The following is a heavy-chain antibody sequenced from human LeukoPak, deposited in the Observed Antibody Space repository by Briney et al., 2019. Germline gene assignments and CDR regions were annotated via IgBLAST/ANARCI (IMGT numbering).Heavy chain of an antibody. CDR3: ARDKVVGATHFDY. Sequence: GGSLRLSCAASGFTFSSYGMHWVRQAPGKGLEWVAFIRYDGSNKYYADSVKGRFTISRDNSKNTLYLQMNSLRAEDTAVYYCARDKVVGATHFDYWGQGTLVTVSS. CDR2: IRYDGSNK. D-gene: IGHD1-26*01. J-gene: IGHJ4*02. CDR1: GFTFSSYG. V-gene: IGHV3-30*02.